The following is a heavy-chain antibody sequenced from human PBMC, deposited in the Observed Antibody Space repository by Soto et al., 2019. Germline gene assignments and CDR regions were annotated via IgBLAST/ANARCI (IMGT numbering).Heavy chain of an antibody. D-gene: IGHD1-1*01. CDR2: INIGSGNT. Sequence: ASVKVSCKASGYTFTSYAMHWVRQAPGQRLEWMGWINIGSGNTKYSQNFQDRITISRDTSASTVYMELSSLRSEFMAVYYCARERTGTTSMDVWGQGTTVTVSS. CDR1: GYTFTSYA. J-gene: IGHJ6*02. CDR3: ARERTGTTSMDV. V-gene: IGHV1-3*04.